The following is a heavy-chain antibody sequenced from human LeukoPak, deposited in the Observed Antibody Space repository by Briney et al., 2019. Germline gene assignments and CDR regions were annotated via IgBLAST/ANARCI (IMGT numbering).Heavy chain of an antibody. J-gene: IGHJ3*02. Sequence: GGSLRLSCAASGFIFSSYDMHWVRQATGKGLESVSAIGTAGDTYYPGSVKGRFTISRENAKNSLYLQMNSLRDGDTAVYYCARGRGAGLAGFDAFDIWAKGQWSPS. D-gene: IGHD1-26*01. V-gene: IGHV3-13*01. CDR1: GFIFSSYD. CDR2: IGTAGDT. CDR3: ARGRGAGLAGFDAFDI.